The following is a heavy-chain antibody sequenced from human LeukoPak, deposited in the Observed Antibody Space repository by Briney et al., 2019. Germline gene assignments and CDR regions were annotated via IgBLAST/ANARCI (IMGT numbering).Heavy chain of an antibody. Sequence: SETLSLTCTVSGYSISSGYYWGWIRQPPGKGLEWIGSIYHSGSTYYNPSLKSRVTISVDRSKNQFSLKLSSVTAADTAVYYCARAISGWYLGWFDPWGQGTLVTVSS. CDR3: ARAISGWYLGWFDP. CDR2: IYHSGST. J-gene: IGHJ5*02. CDR1: GYSISSGYY. V-gene: IGHV4-38-2*02. D-gene: IGHD6-19*01.